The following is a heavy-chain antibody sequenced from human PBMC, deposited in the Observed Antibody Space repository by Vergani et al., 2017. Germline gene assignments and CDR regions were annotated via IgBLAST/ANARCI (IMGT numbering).Heavy chain of an antibody. CDR2: IYYSGST. CDR1: GGSISSSSYY. J-gene: IGHJ5*02. CDR3: AVLRYFDRKFDP. D-gene: IGHD3-9*01. V-gene: IGHV4-39*01. Sequence: QLQLQESGPGLVKPSETLSLTCTVSGGSISSSSYYWGWIRQPPGKGLEWIGSIYYSGSTYYNPSLKSRVTISVDTSKNQFSLKLSSVTAADTAVYYCAVLRYFDRKFDPWGQGTLVTVSS.